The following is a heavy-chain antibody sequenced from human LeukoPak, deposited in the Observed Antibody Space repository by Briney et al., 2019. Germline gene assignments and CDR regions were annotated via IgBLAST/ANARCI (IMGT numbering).Heavy chain of an antibody. D-gene: IGHD3-16*02. CDR1: GFTLSSYS. Sequence: GGSLRLSCAASGFTLSSYSMNWVRQAPGKGLEWVSSISSSSYIYYADSVKGRFTISRDNSKNTLYLQMNSLRPEDTAVYYCTKGIATEDYRLFFWGQGALVTVSS. J-gene: IGHJ4*02. CDR3: TKGIATEDYRLFF. CDR2: ISSSSYI. V-gene: IGHV3-21*01.